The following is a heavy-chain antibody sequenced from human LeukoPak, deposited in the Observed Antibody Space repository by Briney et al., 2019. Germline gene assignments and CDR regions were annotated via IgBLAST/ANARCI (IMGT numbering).Heavy chain of an antibody. J-gene: IGHJ4*02. CDR3: ATKQWLAPPPDS. CDR2: INTDGTVT. D-gene: IGHD6-19*01. CDR1: GFTFSKYW. Sequence: GGSLRLSCAASGFTFSKYWMLWVRHAPGKGLESVSRINTDGTVTTYADSVKGRFTVSRDNADITMFPQMNSVRDEDTAVYYCATKQWLAPPPDSWGQGTPVTVSS. V-gene: IGHV3-74*01.